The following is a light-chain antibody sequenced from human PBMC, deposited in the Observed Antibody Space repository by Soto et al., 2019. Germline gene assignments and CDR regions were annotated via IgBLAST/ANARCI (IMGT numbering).Light chain of an antibody. CDR2: SAF. V-gene: IGKV3-15*01. Sequence: ETVMTQSPATLSVSPGERATLSCSASQSISTNLAWYQQKPGQAPRLLIYSAFTRATGVPARFSGSGSGTEFTLIISSLQSEDFAVYYCQQYNNWPPYTFGQGTKVDIK. CDR3: QQYNNWPPYT. CDR1: QSISTN. J-gene: IGKJ2*01.